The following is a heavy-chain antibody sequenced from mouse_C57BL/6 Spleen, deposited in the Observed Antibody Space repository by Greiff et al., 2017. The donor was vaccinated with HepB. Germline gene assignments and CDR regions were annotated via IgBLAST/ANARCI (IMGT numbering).Heavy chain of an antibody. V-gene: IGHV2-6-1*01. CDR3: ARHAPYYYGSSPYAMDY. D-gene: IGHD1-1*01. Sequence: VMLVESGPGLVAPSQSLSITCTVSGFSLTSYGVHWVRQPPGKGLEWLVVIWSDGSTTYNSALKSRLSISKDNSKSQVFLKMNSLQTDDTAMYYCARHAPYYYGSSPYAMDYWGQGTSVTVSS. J-gene: IGHJ4*01. CDR2: IWSDGST. CDR1: GFSLTSYG.